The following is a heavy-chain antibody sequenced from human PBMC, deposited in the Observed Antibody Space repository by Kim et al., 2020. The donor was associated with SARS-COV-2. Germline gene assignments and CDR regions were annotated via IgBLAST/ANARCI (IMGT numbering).Heavy chain of an antibody. J-gene: IGHJ4*02. V-gene: IGHV1-46*01. Sequence: GSTSYAQKFQGRVTMTRDTSTSTVYMELSSLRSEDTAVYYCASLSYYFDYWGQGTLVTVSS. CDR3: ASLSYYFDY. CDR2: GST.